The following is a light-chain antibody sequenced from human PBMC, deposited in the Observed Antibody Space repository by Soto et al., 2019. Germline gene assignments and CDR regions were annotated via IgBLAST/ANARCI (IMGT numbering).Light chain of an antibody. J-gene: IGKJ5*01. CDR2: GAS. CDR1: QSVSNNY. CDR3: QQYFDWPPIP. V-gene: IGKV3-20*01. Sequence: EIVLTQSTGTLSLSPGERATLSCRASQSVSNNYLAWYQQKPGQAPRLLIYGASNRATGTPDRFSGSGSGTDFTLTISRLEPEDFAVYYCQQYFDWPPIPFCPGTRLEIK.